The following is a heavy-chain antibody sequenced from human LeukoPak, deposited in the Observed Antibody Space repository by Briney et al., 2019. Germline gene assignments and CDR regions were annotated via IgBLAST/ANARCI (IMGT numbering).Heavy chain of an antibody. CDR2: SNSGGST. Sequence: PGGSLRLSCAASGFSVSSNYINWIRQAPGKGLECVSVSNSGGSTYYAGSVKGRITISRDNSKNTLYLQMNSLRAEDTAVYYCARDCGSDCSQAFDIWGQGTMVTVSS. CDR3: ARDCGSDCSQAFDI. J-gene: IGHJ3*02. V-gene: IGHV3-66*01. D-gene: IGHD2-21*02. CDR1: GFSVSSNY.